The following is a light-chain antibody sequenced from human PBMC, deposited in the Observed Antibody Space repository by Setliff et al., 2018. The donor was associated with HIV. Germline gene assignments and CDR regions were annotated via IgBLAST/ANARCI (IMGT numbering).Light chain of an antibody. CDR1: QSLLYRSNQRNY. CDR2: WAS. J-gene: IGKJ5*01. Sequence: DIVLTQSPHSLAASLGERATINCRSSQSLLYRSNQRNYLAWYQQKVGQPPKLLIYWASTRESGAPDRFSGSGSGTDFTLTISSLQAEDVAVYFCQQYYTTPITFGQGTRLEIK. V-gene: IGKV4-1*01. CDR3: QQYYTTPIT.